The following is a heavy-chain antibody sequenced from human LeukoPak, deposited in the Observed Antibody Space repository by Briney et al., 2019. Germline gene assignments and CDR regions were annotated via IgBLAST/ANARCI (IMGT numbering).Heavy chain of an antibody. CDR2: ISYDGSNK. V-gene: IGHV3-30-3*01. J-gene: IGHJ4*02. Sequence: PGRSLRLSCAASGFTFSSYAMHWVRQAPGKGLEWVAVISYDGSNKSYADSVKGRFTISRDNSKNTLYLQMNSLRAEDTAVYYCARGHDSSGYHDTDNFDYWGQGTLVTVSS. D-gene: IGHD3-22*01. CDR3: ARGHDSSGYHDTDNFDY. CDR1: GFTFSSYA.